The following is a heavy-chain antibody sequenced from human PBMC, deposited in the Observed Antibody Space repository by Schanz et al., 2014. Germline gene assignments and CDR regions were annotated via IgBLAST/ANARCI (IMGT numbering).Heavy chain of an antibody. D-gene: IGHD6-13*01. CDR1: GGTFSTYT. J-gene: IGHJ4*02. CDR3: ASSGAGYSSSWDFDY. CDR2: IIPILGIA. Sequence: QVQAVQSGAEVKKPGASVKVSCKASGGTFSTYTISWVRQAPGQGLEWMGRIIPILGIANYAQKFQGRVTITADKSTFTAYMDVSSLRSEDTAVYYCASSGAGYSSSWDFDYWGQGTLVTVSS. V-gene: IGHV1-69*02.